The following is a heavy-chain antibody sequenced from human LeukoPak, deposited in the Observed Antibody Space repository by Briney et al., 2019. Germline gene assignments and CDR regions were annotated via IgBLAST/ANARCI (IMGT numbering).Heavy chain of an antibody. CDR1: GGSISSSSYY. J-gene: IGHJ4*02. D-gene: IGHD6-13*01. CDR2: IYYSGST. CDR3: ARRAYSSSWDY. V-gene: IGHV4-39*01. Sequence: MASETLSLTCTVSGGSISSSSYYWGWIRQPPGKGLEWIGSIYYSGSTYYNPSLKSRVTISVDTSKNQFSLKLSSVTAADTAVYYCARRAYSSSWDYWGQGIRVTVSS.